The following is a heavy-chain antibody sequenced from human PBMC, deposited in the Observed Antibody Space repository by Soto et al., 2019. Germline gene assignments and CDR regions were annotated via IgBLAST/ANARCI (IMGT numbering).Heavy chain of an antibody. V-gene: IGHV3-30*18. D-gene: IGHD2-21*01. J-gene: IGHJ4*02. CDR2: ISYDGSNK. CDR1: GFTFSSYG. Sequence: QVQLVESGGGGVQPGRCLRLSCAASGFTFSSYGMHWVRQAPGKGLEWVAVISYDGSNKYYADSVKGRFTISRDKSKNALYLQMNSLRAEDTAVYYCAKDEGTNDCPLLDYWGQGTLVTVSS. CDR3: AKDEGTNDCPLLDY.